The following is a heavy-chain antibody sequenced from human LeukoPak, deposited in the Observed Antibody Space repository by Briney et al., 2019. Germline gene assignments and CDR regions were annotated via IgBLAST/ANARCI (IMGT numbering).Heavy chain of an antibody. D-gene: IGHD2-2*01. J-gene: IGHJ6*02. CDR1: GFTVSSNY. CDR2: IYSGGSI. Sequence: GRSLGLSCAASGFTVSSNYMSWVRQAPGKGLEWVSVIYSGGSIYYADSVKGRFTISRQNSKNTLDLQMNSLRPEDTAVYYCARDGRYCIITSCYGYYGMDVWGQGTTVTVTS. V-gene: IGHV3-53*04. CDR3: ARDGRYCIITSCYGYYGMDV.